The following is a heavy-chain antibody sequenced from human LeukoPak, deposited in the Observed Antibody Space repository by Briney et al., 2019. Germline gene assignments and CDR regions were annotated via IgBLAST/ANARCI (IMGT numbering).Heavy chain of an antibody. CDR1: GFIFRSFS. J-gene: IGHJ3*02. D-gene: IGHD6-13*01. Sequence: GGSLRLSCAASGFIFRSFSMTWVRQAPGKGLEWVASISSTSNHKYHADSVKGRFTISRDNDKNSLYPQMNSLRAEDTALYYCATRVTADSYDASDIWGQGTMVTVSS. CDR3: ATRVTADSYDASDI. CDR2: ISSTSNHK. V-gene: IGHV3-21*06.